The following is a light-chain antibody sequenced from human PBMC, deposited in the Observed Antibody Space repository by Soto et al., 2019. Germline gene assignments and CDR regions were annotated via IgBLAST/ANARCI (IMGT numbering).Light chain of an antibody. CDR1: SGHSSYA. Sequence: QLVLTQSTSASASLGASVKLTCTLSSGHSSYAIAWHQQQPEKGTRYLMKLNSDGSHSKGDGIPDRFSGSSSGAERYLTISSLQSEDEADYYCQTWGTGIRVFGGGTQLTVL. CDR2: LNSDGSH. V-gene: IGLV4-69*01. CDR3: QTWGTGIRV. J-gene: IGLJ3*02.